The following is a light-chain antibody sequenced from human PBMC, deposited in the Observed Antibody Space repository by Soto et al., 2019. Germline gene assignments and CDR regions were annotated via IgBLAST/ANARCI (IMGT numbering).Light chain of an antibody. Sequence: EIVLTQSPGTLSLSPGERATLSCRASQSVSSSYLAWYQQKPGQAPRLLIYGASSRATGIPDRFSGSGSGTDFTLTISRLEPEDFAVYYCQQYGSSLIFTFGPGNKVDI. CDR3: QQYGSSLIFT. J-gene: IGKJ3*01. CDR2: GAS. CDR1: QSVSSSY. V-gene: IGKV3-20*01.